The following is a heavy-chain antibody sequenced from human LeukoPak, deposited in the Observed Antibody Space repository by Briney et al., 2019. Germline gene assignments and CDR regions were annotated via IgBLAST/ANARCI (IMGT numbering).Heavy chain of an antibody. V-gene: IGHV3-7*03. CDR3: ARPTQLARGRY. D-gene: IGHD6-6*01. CDR1: GFTFSSYG. J-gene: IGHJ4*02. CDR2: IKQDGSEK. Sequence: GGSLRLSCAASGFTFSSYGMSWVRQAPGKGLEWVANIKQDGSEKYYVDSVKGRFTVSRDNAENSLYLQMSSLRAEDTAVYYCARPTQLARGRYWGQGTLVTVSS.